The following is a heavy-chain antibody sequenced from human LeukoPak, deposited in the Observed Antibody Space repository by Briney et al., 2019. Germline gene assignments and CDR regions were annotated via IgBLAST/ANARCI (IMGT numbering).Heavy chain of an antibody. CDR2: MYNSVSI. V-gene: IGHV4-38-2*01. D-gene: IGHD6-6*01. CDR3: ARNSSSGFFDY. CDR1: GYSIRNGDY. Sequence: SETLSLTCVVSGYSIRNGDYWGWIRQSPGKGLEWVASMYNSVSIHYNPSLKSRVTILVDTSKNEFSLKMRSVTAADTAVYYCARNSSSGFFDYWGQGTLATVSS. J-gene: IGHJ4*02.